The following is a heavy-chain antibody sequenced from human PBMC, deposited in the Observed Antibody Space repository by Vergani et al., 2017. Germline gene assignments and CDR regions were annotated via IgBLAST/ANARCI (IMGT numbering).Heavy chain of an antibody. J-gene: IGHJ5*02. D-gene: IGHD2-2*01. CDR2: VYYSGST. V-gene: IGHV4-39*01. CDR1: GGSISSGGYY. CDR3: ARPGGYQPPT. Sequence: QVQLQESGPGLVKPSQTLSLTCTVSGGSISSGGYYWGWLRQPPGKGLEWIGSVYYSGSTYYNPSLKSRVTIYVDTSKNQFSLKLSYVTAADTAVYYCARPGGYQPPTLGQGTLVTVSS.